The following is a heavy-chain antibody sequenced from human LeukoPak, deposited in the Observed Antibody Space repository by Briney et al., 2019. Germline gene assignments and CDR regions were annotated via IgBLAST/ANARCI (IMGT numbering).Heavy chain of an antibody. Sequence: GGSLRLSCAASGFTFSSYERNWVRQAPGKGLEWVSYIISSGSTIYYADSVQGRFTISRDNAKNSMYLQMYSPRAEDTAFYYCARGLPRGSGWSHYYGLDVWGQGTTVTVSS. J-gene: IGHJ6*02. V-gene: IGHV3-48*03. D-gene: IGHD6-19*01. CDR3: ARGLPRGSGWSHYYGLDV. CDR1: GFTFSSYE. CDR2: IISSGSTI.